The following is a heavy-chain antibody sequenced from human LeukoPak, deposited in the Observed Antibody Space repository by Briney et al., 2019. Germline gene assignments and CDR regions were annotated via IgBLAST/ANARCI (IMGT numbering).Heavy chain of an antibody. CDR2: IRYDGSNK. D-gene: IGHD1-1*01. CDR3: ARDGPFAGWYFDL. Sequence: GGSLRLSCAASGFTFSSYGMHWVRQAPGKGLEWVAFIRYDGSNKYYADSVKGRFTISRDNSKNTLYLQMNSLRAEDTAVYYCARDGPFAGWYFDLWGRGTLVTVSS. J-gene: IGHJ2*01. CDR1: GFTFSSYG. V-gene: IGHV3-30*02.